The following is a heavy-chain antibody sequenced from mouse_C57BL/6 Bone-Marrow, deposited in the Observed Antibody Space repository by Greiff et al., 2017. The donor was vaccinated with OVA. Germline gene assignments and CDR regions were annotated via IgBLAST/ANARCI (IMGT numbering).Heavy chain of an antibody. V-gene: IGHV1-64*01. CDR1: GYTFTSYW. CDR3: ARRARGPFYAMDY. Sequence: VQLQQPGAELVKPGASVKLSCKASGYTFTSYWMHWVKQRPGQGLEWIGMIHPNSGSTNYNEKFKSKATLTVDKSSSTAYMQLSSLTSEDSAVYYCARRARGPFYAMDYWGQGTSVTVSS. J-gene: IGHJ4*01. CDR2: IHPNSGST. D-gene: IGHD3-3*01.